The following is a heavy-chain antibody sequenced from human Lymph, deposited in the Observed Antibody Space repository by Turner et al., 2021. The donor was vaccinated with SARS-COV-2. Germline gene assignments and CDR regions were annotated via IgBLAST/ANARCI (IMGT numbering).Heavy chain of an antibody. Sequence: QVQLVQSGAEVKKPGASVKVSCKASGYTFTGSYMHWVRQAPGQGLEWMGWINPNSGGTNCAQKFQGRVTMTRDTSISAAYMELSRLRSDDTAVYYCARDVERYNDFWSGYSGGYGMDVWGQGTTVTVSS. V-gene: IGHV1-2*02. J-gene: IGHJ6*02. D-gene: IGHD3-3*01. CDR2: INPNSGGT. CDR1: GYTFTGSY. CDR3: ARDVERYNDFWSGYSGGYGMDV.